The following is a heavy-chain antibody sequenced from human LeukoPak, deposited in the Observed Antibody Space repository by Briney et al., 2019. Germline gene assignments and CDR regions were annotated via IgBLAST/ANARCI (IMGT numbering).Heavy chain of an antibody. J-gene: IGHJ4*02. Sequence: GSLLLSCAASGFTFSSYAMSWVRQAPGKGLEWVSAISGSGGSTYYADSVKGRFTISRDNSKNTLYLQMNSLRAEDTAVYYCAKVLLWFGELSDSYYFDYWGQGTLVTVSS. CDR3: AKVLLWFGELSDSYYFDY. CDR2: ISGSGGST. D-gene: IGHD3-10*01. CDR1: GFTFSSYA. V-gene: IGHV3-23*01.